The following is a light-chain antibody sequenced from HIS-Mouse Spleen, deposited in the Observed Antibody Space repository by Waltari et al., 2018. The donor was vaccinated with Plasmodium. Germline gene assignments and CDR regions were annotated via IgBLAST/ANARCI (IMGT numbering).Light chain of an antibody. J-gene: IGLJ1*01. CDR1: NLRANY. CDR2: QVS. Sequence: SYELTQPPSVSVSPGQTASITCSGDNLRANYACCYQQKPGQSPVLVIYQVSKGPSGIPGRFSGSNSGNTATLTISGTQAMDEADYYCQAWDSSTDYVFGTGTKVTVL. V-gene: IGLV3-1*01. CDR3: QAWDSSTDYV.